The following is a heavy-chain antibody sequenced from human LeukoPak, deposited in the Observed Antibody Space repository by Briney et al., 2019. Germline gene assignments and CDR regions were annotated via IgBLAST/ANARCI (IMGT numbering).Heavy chain of an antibody. CDR2: INPDSGGT. D-gene: IGHD5-18*01. Sequence: ASVKVSCKASGYTFTGYYMHWVRQAPGPGLGWMGWINPDSGGTNYAQKFQGRVTMTRDTSISTAYMELSRLRSDDTAVYYCARDTAMVSFDYWGQGTLVTVSS. CDR1: GYTFTGYY. CDR3: ARDTAMVSFDY. J-gene: IGHJ4*02. V-gene: IGHV1-2*02.